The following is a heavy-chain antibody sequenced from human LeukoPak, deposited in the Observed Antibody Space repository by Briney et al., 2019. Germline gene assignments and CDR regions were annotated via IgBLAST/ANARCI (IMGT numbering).Heavy chain of an antibody. V-gene: IGHV4-59*08. Sequence: PSETLSLTCTVSGGSISSYYWSWIRQPPGKGLEWIGYIYYSASTNYNPSLKSRVTISVDTSKNQFSLKLSSVTAADTAVYYCASNYYGSGSLDYWGQGNLVTVSS. J-gene: IGHJ4*02. CDR3: ASNYYGSGSLDY. CDR2: IYYSAST. CDR1: GGSISSYY. D-gene: IGHD3-10*01.